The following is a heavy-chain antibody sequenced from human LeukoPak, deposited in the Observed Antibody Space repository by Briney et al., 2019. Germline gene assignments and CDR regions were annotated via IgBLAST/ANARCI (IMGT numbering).Heavy chain of an antibody. Sequence: GESLKISCRGSGYSFTSYWIAWVRQMPGKGLEWMGRIDPSDSYTNYSPSFQGHVTISADKSISTAYLQWSSLKASDTATYYCARHSVYSYGYTYPYWGQGTLVTASS. CDR3: ARHSVYSYGYTYPY. V-gene: IGHV5-10-1*01. J-gene: IGHJ4*02. D-gene: IGHD5-18*01. CDR2: IDPSDSYT. CDR1: GYSFTSYW.